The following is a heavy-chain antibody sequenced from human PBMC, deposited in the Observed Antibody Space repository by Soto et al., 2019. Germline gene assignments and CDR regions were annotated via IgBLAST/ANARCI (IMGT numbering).Heavy chain of an antibody. CDR1: GYTFTSYG. CDR2: ISAYNGNT. CDR3: ARERGSLRVRGVFSDYYYGMDV. Sequence: ASVKVSCQASGYTFTSYGSSRVRQAPGQGLEWMGWISAYNGNTNYAQKLKGRVTMTTDTSTSTAYMERRSLRSDDTAVYYCARERGSLRVRGVFSDYYYGMDVWG. D-gene: IGHD3-10*01. J-gene: IGHJ6*02. V-gene: IGHV1-18*04.